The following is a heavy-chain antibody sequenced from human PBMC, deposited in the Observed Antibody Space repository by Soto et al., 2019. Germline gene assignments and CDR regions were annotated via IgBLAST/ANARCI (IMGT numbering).Heavy chain of an antibody. V-gene: IGHV1-2*02. CDR1: GYTFTAYY. J-gene: IGHJ6*02. D-gene: IGHD3-10*01. Sequence: QVQLVQSGAEVKEPGDSVRVSCEASGYTFTAYYIHWVRQAPGQGLEWMGWINPKFGDTTYAQDFQGRVSMTRDMSISTMYMELKRLTSDDTAIYYCARKMDYCYCPGSRNGYGFWGQWNTVTVFS. CDR2: INPKFGDT. CDR3: ARKMDYCYCPGSRNGYGF.